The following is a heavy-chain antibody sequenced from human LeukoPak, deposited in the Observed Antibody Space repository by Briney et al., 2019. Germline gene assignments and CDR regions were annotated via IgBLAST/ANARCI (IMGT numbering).Heavy chain of an antibody. V-gene: IGHV1-2*06. CDR1: GYTFTGYY. CDR3: ARGIYGSSWSLYYFDY. J-gene: IGHJ4*02. CDR2: INPNSGGT. Sequence: GASVKVSCKASGYTFTGYYMHWVRQAPGQGLEWMGRINPNSGGTNYAQKFQGRVTMTRDTSISTAYMELSRLRSDDTAVYYCARGIYGSSWSLYYFDYWGQGTLVTVSS. D-gene: IGHD6-13*01.